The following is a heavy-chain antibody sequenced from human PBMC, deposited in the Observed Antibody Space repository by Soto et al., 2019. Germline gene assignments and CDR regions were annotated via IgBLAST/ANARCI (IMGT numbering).Heavy chain of an antibody. D-gene: IGHD4-17*01. CDR2: ISYDGSNK. J-gene: IGHJ4*02. CDR3: AKDCPGGYGDKALDY. V-gene: IGHV3-30*18. CDR1: GFTFSSYG. Sequence: GGSLRLSCAASGFTFSSYGMHWVRQAPGKGLEWVAVISYDGSNKYYADSVKGRFTISRDNSKNTLYLQMNSLRAEDTAVYYCAKDCPGGYGDKALDYWGQGTLVTVSS.